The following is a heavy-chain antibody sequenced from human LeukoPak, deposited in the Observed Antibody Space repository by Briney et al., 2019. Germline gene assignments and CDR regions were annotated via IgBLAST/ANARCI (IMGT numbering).Heavy chain of an antibody. CDR3: ARFGFGELYDAFDI. J-gene: IGHJ3*02. CDR1: GFTFSSYS. CDR2: ISSSSSYI. V-gene: IGHV3-21*01. D-gene: IGHD3-10*01. Sequence: GRSLRLSCAASGFTFSSYSMNWVRQAPGKGLEWVSSISSSSSYIYYADSVKGRFTISRDNAKNSLYLRMNSLRAEDTAVYYCARFGFGELYDAFDIWGQGTMVTVSS.